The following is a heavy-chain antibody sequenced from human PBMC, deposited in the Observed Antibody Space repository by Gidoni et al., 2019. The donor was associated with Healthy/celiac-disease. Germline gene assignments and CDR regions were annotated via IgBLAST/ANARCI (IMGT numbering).Heavy chain of an antibody. D-gene: IGHD3-10*01. CDR2: ISSSGSTI. Sequence: QVQLVASGGGLVKPGWSLRLTCAASGFTFSEYYMGWIRQAPWKGLEWFSYISSSGSTIYYADSVKGRFTISRDNAKNSLYLQMNSLRAEDTAVYYCAGRPLYGSGKDYWGQGTLVTVSS. J-gene: IGHJ4*02. CDR3: AGRPLYGSGKDY. CDR1: GFTFSEYY. V-gene: IGHV3-11*01.